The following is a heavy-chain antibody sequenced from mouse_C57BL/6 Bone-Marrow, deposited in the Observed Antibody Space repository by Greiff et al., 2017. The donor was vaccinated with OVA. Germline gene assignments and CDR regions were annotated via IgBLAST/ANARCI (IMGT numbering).Heavy chain of an antibody. D-gene: IGHD1-1*01. CDR1: GYTFTSYW. Sequence: VQLQQPGAELVRPGTSVKLSCKASGYTFTSYWMHWVKQRPGQGLEWIGVIDPSDSYTNYNQKFKGKATLTVDPSSSTAYMQLSSLTSEDSAVYYCARGSYYYGSSSYAMDYWGQGTSVTVSS. V-gene: IGHV1-59*01. CDR2: IDPSDSYT. J-gene: IGHJ4*01. CDR3: ARGSYYYGSSSYAMDY.